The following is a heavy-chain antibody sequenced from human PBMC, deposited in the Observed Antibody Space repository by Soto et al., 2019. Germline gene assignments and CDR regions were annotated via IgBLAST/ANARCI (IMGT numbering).Heavy chain of an antibody. D-gene: IGHD3-9*01. CDR3: ARVFDTYYFDS. CDR2: IWSDGCNK. Sequence: QVQLVESGGGVVQPGRSLRLSCAASGFTFSSYGMHWVRQAPGKGLEWVALIWSDGCNKYYAASVKGRFTISRDNSKNTLYVQMNSLRAEDTAVYYGARVFDTYYFDSWGQGTLVTVSS. V-gene: IGHV3-33*01. CDR1: GFTFSSYG. J-gene: IGHJ4*02.